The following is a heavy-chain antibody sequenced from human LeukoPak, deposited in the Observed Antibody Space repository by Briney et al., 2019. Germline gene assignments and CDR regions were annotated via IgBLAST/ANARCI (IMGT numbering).Heavy chain of an antibody. J-gene: IGHJ5*02. CDR3: ARDSREVLLWFGEFSP. CDR2: IIPIFGTA. CDR1: GGTFSSYA. D-gene: IGHD3-10*01. V-gene: IGHV1-69*06. Sequence: SVKVSCKASGGTFSSYAISWVRQAPGQGLEWMGGIIPIFGTANYAQKFQGRVTITADKSTSTAYMELRSLRSDDTAVYYCARDSREVLLWFGEFSPWGQGTLVTVSS.